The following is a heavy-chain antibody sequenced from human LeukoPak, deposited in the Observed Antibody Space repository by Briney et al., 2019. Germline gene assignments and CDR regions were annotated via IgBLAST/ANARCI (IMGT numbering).Heavy chain of an antibody. D-gene: IGHD6-19*01. CDR1: GFTFSSYW. Sequence: PGGSLRLSCAASGFTFSSYWMHWVRQAPVKGLVWVSRINSDGSSTSYADSVKGRFTISRDNAKNTLYLQMNSLRAEDTAVYYCAREPAARGGRSIAVADDAFDIWGQGTMVTVSS. V-gene: IGHV3-74*01. CDR2: INSDGSST. J-gene: IGHJ3*02. CDR3: AREPAARGGRSIAVADDAFDI.